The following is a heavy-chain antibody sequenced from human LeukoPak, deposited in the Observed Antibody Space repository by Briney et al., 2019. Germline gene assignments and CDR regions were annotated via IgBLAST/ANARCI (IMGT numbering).Heavy chain of an antibody. D-gene: IGHD4-17*01. J-gene: IGHJ4*02. CDR3: VKDIGXXSYRYGXYFDY. CDR1: GFPFDDKA. V-gene: IGHV3-9*03. CDR2: ISRNSDST. Sequence: GGSLRLSCAASGFPFDDKAMHWVRQAPGKGLEWVAGISRNSDSTGYADSVKGRFTISRDNAKNSLYLQMNSLRAEDMALYYCVKDIGXXSYRYGXYFDYWGQGTLVTVSS.